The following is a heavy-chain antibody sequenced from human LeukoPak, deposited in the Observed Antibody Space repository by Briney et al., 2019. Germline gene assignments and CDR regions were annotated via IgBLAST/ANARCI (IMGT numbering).Heavy chain of an antibody. D-gene: IGHD1-7*01. V-gene: IGHV1-2*02. CDR3: ARPNKLRRNWIDP. Sequence: ASVKVSCKASGYTFTGYYMHWVRQAPGQGLEGMGWINPNSGGTNYAQKFQGRVTMTRDTSISTAYMELSRLRSDDTAVYYCARPNKLRRNWIDPWGQGTLVTVSS. CDR1: GYTFTGYY. J-gene: IGHJ5*02. CDR2: INPNSGGT.